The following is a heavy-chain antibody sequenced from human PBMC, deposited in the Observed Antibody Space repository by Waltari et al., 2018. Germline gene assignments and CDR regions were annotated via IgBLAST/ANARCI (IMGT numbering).Heavy chain of an antibody. CDR3: ARFLMVRGTILVHYYGMDV. J-gene: IGHJ6*02. CDR2: INHRGST. D-gene: IGHD3-10*01. V-gene: IGHV4-34*01. CDR1: GGSFSGYY. Sequence: QVQLQQWGAGLLKPSETLSLTCTVYGGSFSGYYWSWIRQPPGQGLEWIGEINHRGSTNYHPALKSRVTIAVDTSKNQFSLKLSAVTAADTAVYYCARFLMVRGTILVHYYGMDVWGQGTTVTGSS.